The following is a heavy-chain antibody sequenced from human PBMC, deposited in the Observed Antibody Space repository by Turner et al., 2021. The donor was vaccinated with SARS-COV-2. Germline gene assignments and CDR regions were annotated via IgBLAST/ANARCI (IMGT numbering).Heavy chain of an antibody. Sequence: QVQLVESGGGVVQPGRSLRPSCAASGLTFSSYGMHWVRQAPGKGLEWVAVISYDGSNKYYADSVKGRFTISRDNSKNTLYLQMNSLRAEDTAVYYCAKNPGPYCSGGSCYSGELDYWGQGTLVTVSS. V-gene: IGHV3-30*18. D-gene: IGHD2-15*01. CDR2: ISYDGSNK. J-gene: IGHJ4*02. CDR3: AKNPGPYCSGGSCYSGELDY. CDR1: GLTFSSYG.